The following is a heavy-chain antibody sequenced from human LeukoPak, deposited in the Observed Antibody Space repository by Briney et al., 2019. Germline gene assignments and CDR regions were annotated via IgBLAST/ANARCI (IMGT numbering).Heavy chain of an antibody. CDR2: ISNSDGKT. D-gene: IGHD1-1*01. CDR1: GFSFSSYA. J-gene: IGHJ4*02. V-gene: IGHV3-23*01. CDR3: AKATGNLGN. Sequence: GGSLRLSCAASGFSFSSYAMSWVRQAPGKGLEWVSTISNSDGKTYYADSVKGRFTISRDNSKNTLYVQMNSLTAEDTAIYYCAKATGNLGNWGQGTLVTVSS.